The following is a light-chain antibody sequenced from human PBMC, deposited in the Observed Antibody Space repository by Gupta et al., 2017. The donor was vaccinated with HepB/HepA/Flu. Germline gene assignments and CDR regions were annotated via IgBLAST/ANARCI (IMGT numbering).Light chain of an antibody. V-gene: IGLV1-44*01. Sequence: QSVLTQPPSASGTPGQRVTLSCSGSNSNIGSDTVNWYQQLPGTAPKLVIYGNNQRPSGVPDRFSGSKSGTSASLAISGLQSEDEADYYCAAWEDSLNGWVFGGGTKLTVL. CDR3: AAWEDSLNGWV. J-gene: IGLJ3*02. CDR2: GNN. CDR1: NSNIGSDT.